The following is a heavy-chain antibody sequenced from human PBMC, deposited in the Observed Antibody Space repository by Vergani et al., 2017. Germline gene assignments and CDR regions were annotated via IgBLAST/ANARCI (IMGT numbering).Heavy chain of an antibody. CDR2: IKQDGSEK. J-gene: IGHJ2*01. CDR3: ARAPYGDYAYWYFDL. CDR1: GFTFSNYW. V-gene: IGHV3-7*03. D-gene: IGHD4-17*01. Sequence: EVQLVESGGGLVQPGGSLRLSCAASGFTFSNYWMHWVRQAPGKGLEWVANIKQDGSEKYYVDSVKGRFTISRDNAKNSLFLQMNSLRAEDTAVYYCARAPYGDYAYWYFDLWGRGTLVTVSS.